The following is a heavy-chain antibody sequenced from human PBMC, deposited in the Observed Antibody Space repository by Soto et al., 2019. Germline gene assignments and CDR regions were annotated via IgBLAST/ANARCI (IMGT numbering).Heavy chain of an antibody. CDR1: GGSISSGDYY. D-gene: IGHD2-2*02. V-gene: IGHV4-30-4*01. CDR3: PRHPGYCRITSCYMGGPYGMYV. CDR2: IYYSGST. Sequence: PSETLSLTCTVSGGSISSGDYYWSWIRQPPGKGLEWIGYIYYSGSTYYNPSLKSRVTISVDTSKNLFSLKLISVTAADTAVYYCPRHPGYCRITSCYMGGPYGMYVWGQGTTVTVSS. J-gene: IGHJ6*02.